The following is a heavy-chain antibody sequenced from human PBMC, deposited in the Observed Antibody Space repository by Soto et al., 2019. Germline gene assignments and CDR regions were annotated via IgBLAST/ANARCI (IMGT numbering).Heavy chain of an antibody. D-gene: IGHD4-17*01. Sequence: SVKVSCKASVYTFTSYGISWVRHAPGQVLEWMGWISAYNGNTNYAQKLQGRVTMTTDTSTSTAYMELRSLRSDDTAVYYCARVTGGYGDYRYYYYGMDVWGQGTTVTVSS. CDR1: VYTFTSYG. CDR2: ISAYNGNT. CDR3: ARVTGGYGDYRYYYYGMDV. V-gene: IGHV1-18*01. J-gene: IGHJ6*02.